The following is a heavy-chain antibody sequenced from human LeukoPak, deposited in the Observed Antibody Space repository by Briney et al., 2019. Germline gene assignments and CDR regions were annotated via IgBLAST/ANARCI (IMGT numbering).Heavy chain of an antibody. Sequence: PSETLSLTCTVSGGSIRSSYYYWGWIRQPPGKGLEWIGEVNYSGNTNYNPSVKSRVAISVDMSRNHFSLRLNSVTAADTAVYYCARVTDFWNEHYDSYFDSWGQGTLVTVSS. V-gene: IGHV4-39*02. D-gene: IGHD3-22*01. CDR1: GGSIRSSYYY. J-gene: IGHJ4*02. CDR3: ARVTDFWNEHYDSYFDS. CDR2: VNYSGNT.